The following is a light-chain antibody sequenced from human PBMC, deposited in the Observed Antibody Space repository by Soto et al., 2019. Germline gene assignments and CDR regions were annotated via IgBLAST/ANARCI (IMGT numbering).Light chain of an antibody. J-gene: IGKJ1*01. Sequence: VMTQSPATLSVSPGERTTLSCRASQSISRYLAWYQQKPGQGPRLLIYGASSRATGTPDRFSGSGSGTDFTLTINRLEPEDFALYYCQRYGSSPPTFGQGTKVDIK. V-gene: IGKV3-20*01. CDR1: QSISRY. CDR3: QRYGSSPPT. CDR2: GAS.